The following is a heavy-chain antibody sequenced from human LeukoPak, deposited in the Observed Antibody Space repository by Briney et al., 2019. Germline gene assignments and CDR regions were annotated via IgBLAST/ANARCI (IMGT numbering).Heavy chain of an antibody. CDR3: ARLGWLYGSGSMNWFDP. CDR2: IHYTRST. V-gene: IGHV4-39*01. D-gene: IGHD3-10*01. Sequence: SETLSLTCTVDSISTNGYYWGWIRQPPGKGLEWIGSIHYTRSTYYNPSLESRVTVSVDTSKNQFSLKLSSVTAADTAVYYCARLGWLYGSGSMNWFDPWGQGTLVTVST. CDR1: DSISTNGYY. J-gene: IGHJ5*02.